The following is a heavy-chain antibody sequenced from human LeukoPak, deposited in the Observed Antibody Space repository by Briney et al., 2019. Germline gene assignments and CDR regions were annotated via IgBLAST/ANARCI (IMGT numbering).Heavy chain of an antibody. CDR2: INWNGDTT. D-gene: IGHD2-2*01. CDR1: GFTFDDYG. J-gene: IGHJ6*03. Sequence: AGGSLRLSCAASGFTFDDYGMSWVRQGPGKGLEWVSGINWNGDTTGYADSVKGRFTISRDNAKNSLYLQMNSLRAEDTAVYYCARSGYCSSTSCYENGDYYYYYMDVWGKGTTVTVSS. CDR3: ARSGYCSSTSCYENGDYYYYYMDV. V-gene: IGHV3-20*04.